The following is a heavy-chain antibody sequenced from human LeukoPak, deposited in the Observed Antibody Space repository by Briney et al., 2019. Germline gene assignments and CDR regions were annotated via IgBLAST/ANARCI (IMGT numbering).Heavy chain of an antibody. D-gene: IGHD3-16*01. CDR2: IYYSGST. V-gene: IGHV4-59*12. J-gene: IGHJ6*02. Sequence: PSETLSLTCTVSGGSISSTHWSWIRQPPGKGLELIGYIYYSGSTNYNPSLKSRVTISIDTSKIQFSLRLSSVTAADTAVYYCARLGPLGLIESYYYHSMDVWGQGTTVTVSS. CDR3: ARLGPLGLIESYYYHSMDV. CDR1: GGSISSTH.